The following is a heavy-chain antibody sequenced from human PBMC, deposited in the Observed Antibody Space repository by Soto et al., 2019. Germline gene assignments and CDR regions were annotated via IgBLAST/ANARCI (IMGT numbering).Heavy chain of an antibody. CDR3: ARTTVTASYYYMDV. CDR1: GYTFTNYG. V-gene: IGHV1-18*01. Sequence: QVQLVQSGAEVKQPGASVKVSCKASGYTFTNYGFIWARQARGQGLVWLGWISTYNGNTKYAQKVQGRLTMTTDTSTSTANMELTSLRSDDTALYYCARTTVTASYYYMDVWGKGSTVTVSS. D-gene: IGHD4-17*01. CDR2: ISTYNGNT. J-gene: IGHJ6*03.